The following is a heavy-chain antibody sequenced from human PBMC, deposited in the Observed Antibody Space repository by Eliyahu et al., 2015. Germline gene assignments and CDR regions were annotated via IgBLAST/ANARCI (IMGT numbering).Heavy chain of an antibody. CDR1: GESSIGYX. J-gene: IGHJ4*02. CDR2: INHSGST. Sequence: QVQLQQWGAGLLXPSXTLSLTCAXSGESSIGYXWSWNRQPPGKRLEWIGQINHSGSTNYXPSLKSRVTISADTSKNHFSLNLRSVTAADTAVYYCARGQHLILYADWGQGALVTVSS. V-gene: IGHV4-34*01. CDR3: ARGQHLILYAD. D-gene: IGHD2-8*01.